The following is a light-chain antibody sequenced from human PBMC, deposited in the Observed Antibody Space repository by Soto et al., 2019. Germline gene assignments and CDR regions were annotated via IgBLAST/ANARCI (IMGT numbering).Light chain of an antibody. CDR1: QSLLHSNGYNY. CDR3: MQAIQTPWT. CDR2: LGS. J-gene: IGKJ1*01. V-gene: IGKV2-28*01. Sequence: DIVMPQSPLSLPVTPGEPASISCRSSQSLLHSNGYNYLDWYLQKPGQSPQLLIYLGSNRASGCPDRFSGSGSGTDFTLKISREEAEDVGVYYCMQAIQTPWTFGQGTKVEIK.